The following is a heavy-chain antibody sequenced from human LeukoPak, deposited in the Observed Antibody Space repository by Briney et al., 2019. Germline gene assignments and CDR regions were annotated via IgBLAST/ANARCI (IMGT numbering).Heavy chain of an antibody. CDR2: TYYRSKLFR. D-gene: IGHD4-11*01. CDR1: GDSVSSNTAA. CDR3: ARKGTVTTPFDY. J-gene: IGHJ4*02. V-gene: IGHV6-1*01. Sequence: SQTLSLTCAISGDSVSSNTAAWNWVRQSPSRGLEWLGRTYYRSKLFRDYAVSVKSRITIDADTSKNQFSLQLNSVTPEDTAVYYCARKGTVTTPFDYWGQGILVTVSS.